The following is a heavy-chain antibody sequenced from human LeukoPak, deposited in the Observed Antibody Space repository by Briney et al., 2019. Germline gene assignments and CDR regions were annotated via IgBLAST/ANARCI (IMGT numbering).Heavy chain of an antibody. CDR3: ASGSRTGYYYYYYGMDV. Sequence: SETLSLTCTVSGGSISSYYWSWFRQPPGKGLEWIGYIYYSGSTNYNPSLKSRVTISVDMSKNQFSLKLSSVTAADTAVYYCASGSRTGYYYYYYGMDVWGQGTTVTVSS. J-gene: IGHJ6*02. CDR2: IYYSGST. CDR1: GGSISSYY. V-gene: IGHV4-59*08. D-gene: IGHD1-26*01.